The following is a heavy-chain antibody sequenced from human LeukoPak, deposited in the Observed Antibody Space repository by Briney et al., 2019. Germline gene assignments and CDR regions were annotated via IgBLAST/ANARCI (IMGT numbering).Heavy chain of an antibody. Sequence: SVNVSCKASGGTFSSYAISWVRQAPGQGLEWMGGIIPIFGTANYAQKFQGRVTITADESTNTAYMELSSLRSEDTAVYYCARDQVSGYYYYGMDVWGQGTTVTVSS. CDR1: GGTFSSYA. J-gene: IGHJ6*02. CDR2: IIPIFGTA. CDR3: ARDQVSGYYYYGMDV. V-gene: IGHV1-69*13.